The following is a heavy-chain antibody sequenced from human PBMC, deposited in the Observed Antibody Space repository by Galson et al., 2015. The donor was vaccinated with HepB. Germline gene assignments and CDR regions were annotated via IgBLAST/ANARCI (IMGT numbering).Heavy chain of an antibody. J-gene: IGHJ3*01. CDR1: GYTFSSYG. CDR2: ISAYNGNT. D-gene: IGHD6-25*01. V-gene: IGHV1-18*01. Sequence: QSGAEVKKPGASVKVSCKASGYTFSSYGISWVRQAPGQGLEWMGWISAYNGNTNYGHKFQGRVIMTTDTSTNKVYMDLRSLRSDDTAVYYCARDGREGPLSRGHNAYDVWGQGTMVTVSS. CDR3: ARDGREGPLSRGHNAYDV.